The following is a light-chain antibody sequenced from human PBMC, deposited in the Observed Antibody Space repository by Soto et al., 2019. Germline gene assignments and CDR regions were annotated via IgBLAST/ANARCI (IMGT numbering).Light chain of an antibody. CDR2: GAS. V-gene: IGKV3-15*01. CDR3: QEYNTWPWT. CDR1: QSVNSN. Sequence: ETVMTQSPATLSVSPGERATLSCRASQSVNSNLAWYQQKLGQAPRVLIYGASTRATGIPDRFSGSGSGTEFILTISSFQSEYFAVYYCQEYNTWPWTFGQGTMVDI. J-gene: IGKJ1*01.